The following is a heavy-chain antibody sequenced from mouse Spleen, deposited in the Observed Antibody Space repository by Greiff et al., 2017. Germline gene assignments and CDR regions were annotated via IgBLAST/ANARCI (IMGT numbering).Heavy chain of an antibody. Sequence: VHVKQSVAELVRPGASVKLSCTASGFNIKNTYMHWVKQRPEQGLEWIGRIDPANGNTKYAPKFQGKATITADTSSNTAYLQLSSLTSEDTAIYYCARDYDGSYPYFDVWGAGTTVTVSS. D-gene: IGHD1-1*01. CDR1: GFNIKNTY. J-gene: IGHJ1*01. CDR3: ARDYDGSYPYFDV. V-gene: IGHV14-3*01. CDR2: IDPANGNT.